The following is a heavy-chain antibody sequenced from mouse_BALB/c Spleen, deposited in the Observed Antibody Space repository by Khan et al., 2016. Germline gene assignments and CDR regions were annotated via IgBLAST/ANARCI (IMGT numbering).Heavy chain of an antibody. J-gene: IGHJ4*01. CDR1: GDSITSGF. V-gene: IGHV3-8*02. CDR2: ISYSGST. Sequence: EVQLVESGPSLVKPSQTLSLTCSVTGDSITSGFWNWIRKFPGNKLEYMGYISYSGSTYYNPSLKSRISITRDTSKNQYYLQLNSVTTEDTATYDCARIYDDVYYAMDYGGQGTSVNVSS. CDR3: ARIYDDVYYAMDY. D-gene: IGHD2-3*01.